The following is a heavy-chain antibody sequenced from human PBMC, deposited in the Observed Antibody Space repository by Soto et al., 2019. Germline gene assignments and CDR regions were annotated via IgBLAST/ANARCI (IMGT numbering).Heavy chain of an antibody. CDR1: GFSFSSYA. CDR2: ISGSADVT. V-gene: IGHV3-23*01. D-gene: IGHD1-26*01. Sequence: EAQLLESGGGLVQPGGSLRISCAASGFSFSSYAMSWVRQAPGKGLEWVSVISGSADVTYYADSVKGRFTISRDNSKNTVYLQMNRLRAEDTAVYYWAKDDNSGSYPPYFDYWGQGTLVTVSS. J-gene: IGHJ4*02. CDR3: AKDDNSGSYPPYFDY.